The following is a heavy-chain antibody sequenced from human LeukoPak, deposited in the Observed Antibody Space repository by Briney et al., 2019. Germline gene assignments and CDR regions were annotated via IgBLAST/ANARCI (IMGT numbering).Heavy chain of an antibody. V-gene: IGHV1-46*01. CDR1: GYTFTSYY. CDR3: ARDFGPVDGTIFGVVISAYGMDV. J-gene: IGHJ6*02. CDR2: INPSGGST. Sequence: ASVTVSCKASGYTFTSYYMHWVRQAPGQGLEWMGIINPSGGSTSYAQKFQGRVTMTRDTSTSTVYMELSSLRSEDTAVYYCARDFGPVDGTIFGVVISAYGMDVWGQGTTVTVSS. D-gene: IGHD3-3*01.